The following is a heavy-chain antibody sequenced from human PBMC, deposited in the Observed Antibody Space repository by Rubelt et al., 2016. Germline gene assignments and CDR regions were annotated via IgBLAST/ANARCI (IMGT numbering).Heavy chain of an antibody. Sequence: QVQLQESGPGLVKPSETLSLTCTVSGGSISSYYWSWIRQPAGKGLEWIGRIYASGTINKNPSLKSRVTMSVDTSKNQFSMALTSVTSADTAVYYCARGSGYVNFDYWGQGTLITVSS. CDR2: IYASGTI. CDR1: GGSISSYY. D-gene: IGHD5-12*01. CDR3: ARGSGYVNFDY. V-gene: IGHV4-4*07. J-gene: IGHJ4*02.